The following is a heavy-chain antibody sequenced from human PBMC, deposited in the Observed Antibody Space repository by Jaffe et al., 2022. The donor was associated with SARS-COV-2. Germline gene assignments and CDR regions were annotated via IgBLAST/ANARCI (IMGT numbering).Heavy chain of an antibody. V-gene: IGHV3-7*01. Sequence: EVQLVESGGGLVQPGGSLRLSCAASGFTFSSYWMSWVRQAPGKGLEWVANIKQDGSEKYYVDSVKGRFTISRDNAKNSLYLQMNSLRAEDTAVYYCAREKRYYDILTGCFDYWGQGTLVTVSS. D-gene: IGHD3-9*01. CDR3: AREKRYYDILTGCFDY. J-gene: IGHJ4*02. CDR1: GFTFSSYW. CDR2: IKQDGSEK.